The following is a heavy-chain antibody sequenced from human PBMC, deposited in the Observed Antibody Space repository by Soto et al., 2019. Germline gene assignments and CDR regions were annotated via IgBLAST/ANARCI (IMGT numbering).Heavy chain of an antibody. CDR2: IYWNDDK. CDR3: AKSGSSGWYGWFDP. CDR1: GFSLRTSGVG. J-gene: IGHJ5*02. Sequence: SGPTLVNPAQTLTLTCTFSGFSLRTSGVGVGWNRQPPGKALEWLGFIYWNDDKRYSPSLKSRLTITKDTSKNQVVLTMTNMDPVDTATYYCAKSGSSGWYGWFDPWGQGTLVTVSS. D-gene: IGHD6-19*01. V-gene: IGHV2-5*01.